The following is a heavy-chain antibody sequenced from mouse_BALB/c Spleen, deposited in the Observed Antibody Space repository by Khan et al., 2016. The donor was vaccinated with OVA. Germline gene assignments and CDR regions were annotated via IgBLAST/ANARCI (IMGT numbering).Heavy chain of an antibody. CDR1: GYSFTSYL. Sequence: VRLQQSGTVLARPGASVKMSCKASGYSFTSYLIHWVKQRPGQGLEWIGDIYPGNSDTSYNQKFKDKATLTAGTSASTAYMELSSLTNEDSAVYYCTIGGYSSFAYWGQGTLVTVSA. CDR2: IYPGNSDT. J-gene: IGHJ3*01. V-gene: IGHV1-5*01. CDR3: TIGGYSSFAY. D-gene: IGHD1-3*01.